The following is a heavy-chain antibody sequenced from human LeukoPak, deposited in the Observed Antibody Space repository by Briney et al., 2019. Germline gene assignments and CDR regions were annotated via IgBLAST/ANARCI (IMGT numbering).Heavy chain of an antibody. Sequence: SETLSLTCAVYGGSFSGYYWSWIRQPPGKGLEWIGEINHSGSTNYNPSLKSRVTISVDTSKNQFSLKLSSVTAADTAVHYCARSGRVVPAAIRWRGGDWFDPWGQGTLVTVSS. CDR1: GGSFSGYY. CDR3: ARSGRVVPAAIRWRGGDWFDP. J-gene: IGHJ5*02. V-gene: IGHV4-34*01. CDR2: INHSGST. D-gene: IGHD2-2*02.